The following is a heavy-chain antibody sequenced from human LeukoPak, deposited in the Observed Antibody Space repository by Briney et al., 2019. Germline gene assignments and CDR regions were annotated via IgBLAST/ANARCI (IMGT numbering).Heavy chain of an antibody. CDR3: AKDQDYGDYVFDY. CDR1: GFTFSSYA. D-gene: IGHD4-17*01. Sequence: RGSLRLSCAASGFTFSSYAMSWVRQAPGKGLEWVSAISGSGGSTYYADSVKGRFTISRDNSKNTLYLQMNSLRAEDTAVYYCAKDQDYGDYVFDYWGQGTLVTVSS. J-gene: IGHJ4*02. CDR2: ISGSGGST. V-gene: IGHV3-23*01.